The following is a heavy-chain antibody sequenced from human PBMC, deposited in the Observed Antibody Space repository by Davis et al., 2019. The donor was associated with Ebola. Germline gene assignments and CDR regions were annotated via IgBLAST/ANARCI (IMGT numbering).Heavy chain of an antibody. J-gene: IGHJ4*02. Sequence: MPSETLSLTCTVSTGPISDYYWSWIRQSPGKGLEWIGYIHYRATTGYTTNYNPSLKSRVTISLDTSRNQLSLKVNSVTAADTAVYYCARAGDSSGFDNWGQGTLVTVSS. V-gene: IGHV4-59*01. D-gene: IGHD1-14*01. CDR2: IHYRATT. CDR3: ARAGDSSGFDN. CDR1: TGPISDYY.